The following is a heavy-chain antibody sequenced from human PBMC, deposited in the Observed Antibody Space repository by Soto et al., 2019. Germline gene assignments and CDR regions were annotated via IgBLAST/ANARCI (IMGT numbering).Heavy chain of an antibody. CDR3: ARGHSSGWRTAFDY. CDR2: IIPIFGTA. J-gene: IGHJ4*02. Sequence: QVQLVQSGAEVKKPGSSVKVSCKASGGTFSSYAISWVRQAPGQGREWMGGIIPIFGTANYAQKFQGRVTITADESTSTAYMERSSLRSEDTAVYYCARGHSSGWRTAFDYWGQGTLVTVSS. V-gene: IGHV1-69*01. D-gene: IGHD6-19*01. CDR1: GGTFSSYA.